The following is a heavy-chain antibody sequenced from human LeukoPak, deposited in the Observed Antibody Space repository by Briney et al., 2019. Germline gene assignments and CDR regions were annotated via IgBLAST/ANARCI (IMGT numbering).Heavy chain of an antibody. CDR1: GYSISSVYY. CDR3: ARGAYDSSGYSPFDY. D-gene: IGHD3-22*01. Sequence: SETLSLTCTVSGYSISSVYYWGSIRQPPGKGLEWIGSIHHSGSTYYNPSLKSRVTILVDTSKNQFSLELSSVTAADTAVYYCARGAYDSSGYSPFDYWGQGTTVTVSS. V-gene: IGHV4-38-2*02. CDR2: IHHSGST. J-gene: IGHJ4*02.